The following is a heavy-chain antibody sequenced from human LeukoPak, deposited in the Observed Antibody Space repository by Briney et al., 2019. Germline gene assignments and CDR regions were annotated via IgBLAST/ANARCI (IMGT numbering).Heavy chain of an antibody. V-gene: IGHV4-34*01. CDR1: GGSFSGYY. Sequence: PSETLSLTCAVYGGSFSGYYWSWIRQPPGKGLEWIGEINHSGSTNYNPSLKSRVTISVDTSKNQFSLKLSSVTAADTAVYYCARGRKRSSGCFGYWGQGTLVTVSS. CDR2: INHSGST. D-gene: IGHD3-22*01. J-gene: IGHJ4*02. CDR3: ARGRKRSSGCFGY.